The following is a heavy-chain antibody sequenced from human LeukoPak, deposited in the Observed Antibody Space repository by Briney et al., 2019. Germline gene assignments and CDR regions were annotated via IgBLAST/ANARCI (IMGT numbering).Heavy chain of an antibody. J-gene: IGHJ6*03. V-gene: IGHV4-4*07. CDR1: GGFLSTYY. CDR2: IYPSGST. CDR3: AKLGYYYYLDV. D-gene: IGHD3-16*01. Sequence: SETLSLTCTVSGGFLSTYYWSWVRQPAGKGLEWIGRIYPSGSTNYNPSLKSRVSMAVDTSKNQFSPKLYSVTAADTAVYYCAKLGYYYYLDVWGKGTTVTVSS.